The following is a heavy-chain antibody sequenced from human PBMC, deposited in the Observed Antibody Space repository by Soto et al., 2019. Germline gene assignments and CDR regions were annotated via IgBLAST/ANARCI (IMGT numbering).Heavy chain of an antibody. CDR1: GFTFSSYE. Sequence: EVQLVESGGGLVQPGGSLRLSCAASGFTFSSYEMNWVRQAPGKGLEWVSYISSSGSTIYYADSVKGRFTISRDNAKKSLYLQMNSLRAEDTAVYYCASSLGYGSVVSCYSDHDAFDIWGQGTMVTVSS. V-gene: IGHV3-48*03. D-gene: IGHD2-15*01. J-gene: IGHJ3*02. CDR3: ASSLGYGSVVSCYSDHDAFDI. CDR2: ISSSGSTI.